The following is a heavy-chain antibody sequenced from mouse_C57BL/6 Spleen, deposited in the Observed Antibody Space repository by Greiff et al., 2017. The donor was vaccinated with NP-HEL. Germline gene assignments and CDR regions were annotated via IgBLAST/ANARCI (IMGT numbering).Heavy chain of an antibody. CDR3: ARRDGYYWYFDV. J-gene: IGHJ1*03. Sequence: EVQLVESGGDLVKPGGSLKLSCAASGFTFSSYGMSWVRQTPDKRLEWVATISSGGSYNYYPDSVKGRFTISRDNVKNTLYLQMSSLKSEDTAMYYCARRDGYYWYFDVWGTGTTVTVSS. V-gene: IGHV5-6*01. CDR1: GFTFSSYG. D-gene: IGHD2-3*01. CDR2: ISSGGSYN.